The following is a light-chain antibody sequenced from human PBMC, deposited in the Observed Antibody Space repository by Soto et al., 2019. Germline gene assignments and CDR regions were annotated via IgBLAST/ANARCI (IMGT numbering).Light chain of an antibody. V-gene: IGKV3-20*01. Sequence: EIVLTQSPGTLSWSPGERATLSCRASQSVSNNYVAWFQQRPGQAPRLLIYGASTRATGIPERFSGSGSGTDFTLTISRLEPEDFAVYYCQQYGSSPRTFGQGTKVEIK. CDR2: GAS. J-gene: IGKJ1*01. CDR3: QQYGSSPRT. CDR1: QSVSNNY.